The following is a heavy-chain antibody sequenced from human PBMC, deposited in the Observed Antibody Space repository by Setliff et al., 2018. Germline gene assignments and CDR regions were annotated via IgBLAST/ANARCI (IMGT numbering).Heavy chain of an antibody. CDR1: GVSISNSDYY. CDR2: MHISGRST. D-gene: IGHD4-4*01. V-gene: IGHV4-39*07. CDR3: ARDVGMTTATMDRFQD. Sequence: SETLSLTCTVSGVSISNSDYYWGWTRQHPGKGLEWIGSMHISGRSTFYNPSLNSRVTTSLDTSKNQFSLKLTSVTAADTPIYYCARDVGMTTATMDRFQDWGHVTLVTVSS. J-gene: IGHJ1*01.